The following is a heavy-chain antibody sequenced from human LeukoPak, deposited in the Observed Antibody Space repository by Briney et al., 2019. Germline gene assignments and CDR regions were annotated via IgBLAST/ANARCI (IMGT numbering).Heavy chain of an antibody. D-gene: IGHD1-26*01. J-gene: IGHJ3*02. CDR2: IYYSGST. Sequence: KPSETLSLTCTVSGGSISSSGYYWGWIRQPPGKGLEWIGSIYYSGSTYYNPSLKSRVTISVDTSKNQFSLKLSSVTAADTAVYYCARDKWALLDTFDIWGQGTMVTVSP. V-gene: IGHV4-39*07. CDR1: GGSISSSGYY. CDR3: ARDKWALLDTFDI.